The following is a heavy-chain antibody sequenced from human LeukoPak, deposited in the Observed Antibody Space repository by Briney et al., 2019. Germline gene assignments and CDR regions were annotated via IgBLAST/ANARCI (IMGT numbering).Heavy chain of an antibody. V-gene: IGHV3-33*01. Sequence: PGRSLRLSCAASGFTLRSYGMHWVRQAPGEGLEWVAVIWHDGSVLDYSESVKGRLTVSRDNRKNTLYLQMDSLRVEDTAVYYCARDRGQDDPIDIWGQGTLVTVSS. CDR3: ARDRGQDDPIDI. J-gene: IGHJ4*02. CDR2: IWHDGSVL. CDR1: GFTLRSYG. D-gene: IGHD3-10*01.